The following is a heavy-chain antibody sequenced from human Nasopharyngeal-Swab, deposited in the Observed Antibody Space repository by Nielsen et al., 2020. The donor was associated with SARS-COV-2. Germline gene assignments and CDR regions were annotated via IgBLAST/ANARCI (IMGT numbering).Heavy chain of an antibody. CDR2: INPDGSEM. Sequence: GESLKISCADSGFNFNTSWMTWVRQAPGKGLEWLANINPDGSEMQYVDSVKGRFTISRDNAENSLYLHMNSLRGDDTAVYYCAHYASAAYWGQGTLVTVSS. CDR3: AHYASAAY. D-gene: IGHD2-2*01. V-gene: IGHV3-7*03. CDR1: GFNFNTSW. J-gene: IGHJ4*02.